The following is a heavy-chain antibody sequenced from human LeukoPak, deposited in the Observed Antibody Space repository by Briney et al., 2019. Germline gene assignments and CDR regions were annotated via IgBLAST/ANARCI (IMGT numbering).Heavy chain of an antibody. Sequence: GESLKISCKGSGYSFTSYWISWVRQMPGKGLEWMGRIDPSVSYTNYSPSFQGHVTISADKSISTAYLQWSSLKASDTAMYYCARGTVAGTYYYGMDVWGQGTTVTVSS. D-gene: IGHD6-19*01. V-gene: IGHV5-10-1*01. CDR3: ARGTVAGTYYYGMDV. J-gene: IGHJ6*02. CDR2: IDPSVSYT. CDR1: GYSFTSYW.